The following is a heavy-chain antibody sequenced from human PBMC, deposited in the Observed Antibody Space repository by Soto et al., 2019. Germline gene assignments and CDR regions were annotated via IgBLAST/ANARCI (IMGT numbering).Heavy chain of an antibody. J-gene: IGHJ5*01. V-gene: IGHV3-23*01. D-gene: IGHD2-15*01. Sequence: QLLESGGGLVRPGGSRRLSCTASGFMFSRIGMNWVRQAPGMGLEWVSGIGGSGGGTYYADSVKGRFTIFRDDSKDTLYLHMNNLRVEDAAVYYCAKTGYGSGASCHYGESWGHGTLVTVSS. CDR3: AKTGYGSGASCHYGES. CDR2: IGGSGGGT. CDR1: GFMFSRIG.